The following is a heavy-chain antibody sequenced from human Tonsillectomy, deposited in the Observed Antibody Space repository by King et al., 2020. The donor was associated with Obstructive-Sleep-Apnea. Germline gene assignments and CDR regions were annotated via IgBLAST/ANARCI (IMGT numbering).Heavy chain of an antibody. J-gene: IGHJ4*02. V-gene: IGHV3-30*14. CDR2: VSTGGRRQ. CDR3: ARDFDY. CDR1: GFTFSNFE. Sequence: VQLVESGGDVVRPGTSLTLSCIASGFTFSNFEIHWFSEAPGKGLEWVTLVSTGGRRQYYADTVKGRFTISRDNSKNTVYLQMNNLRPDDTAMYYCARDFDYWGQRTLVTV.